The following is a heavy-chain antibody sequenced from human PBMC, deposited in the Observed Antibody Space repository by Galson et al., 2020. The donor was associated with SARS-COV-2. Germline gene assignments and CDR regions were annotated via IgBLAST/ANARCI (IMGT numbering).Heavy chain of an antibody. Sequence: SVKVSCKASGGSFYNYAFSWVRQAPGQGLEWMGGIIPVFSTANYAQNFQGRVTLTTDEFTDTVYLELTSLRSEDTAVYYCARGPCSSTSCYRDYYYYYHMDVWGTGTTVTVSS. V-gene: IGHV1-69*05. CDR2: IIPVFSTA. J-gene: IGHJ6*03. CDR1: GGSFYNYA. CDR3: ARGPCSSTSCYRDYYYYYHMDV. D-gene: IGHD2-2*02.